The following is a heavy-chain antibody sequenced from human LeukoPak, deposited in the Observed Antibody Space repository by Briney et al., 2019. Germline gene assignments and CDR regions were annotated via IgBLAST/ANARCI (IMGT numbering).Heavy chain of an antibody. CDR1: GGSISRGGYY. D-gene: IGHD3-9*01. CDR3: AREVRYDSFDY. Sequence: PSDTLSLTCTVSGGSISRGGYYWSWIRPHPWKGLEWIGCIYYNSSTYYNPSLKTRVTISVDTSKSQFSLKLSSVTAADTAVYYCAREVRYDSFDYWGQGTLVTVST. CDR2: IYYNSST. J-gene: IGHJ4*02. V-gene: IGHV4-31*03.